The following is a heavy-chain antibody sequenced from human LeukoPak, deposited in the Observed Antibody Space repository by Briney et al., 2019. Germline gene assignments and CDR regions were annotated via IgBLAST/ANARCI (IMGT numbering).Heavy chain of an antibody. Sequence: PGGSLRLSCAASGFTFSTYWMHWVRQAPGKGLVWVSRINSDESNTNYADSVKGRFTISRDNAKNTLYLQMNSLRAEDTAVYYCARDDYGDYFFPYWGQGTLVTVS. J-gene: IGHJ4*02. CDR1: GFTFSTYW. D-gene: IGHD4-17*01. V-gene: IGHV3-74*01. CDR2: INSDESNT. CDR3: ARDDYGDYFFPY.